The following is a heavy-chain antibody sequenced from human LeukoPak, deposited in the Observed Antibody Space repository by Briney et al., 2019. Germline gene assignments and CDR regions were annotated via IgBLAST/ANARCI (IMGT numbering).Heavy chain of an antibody. CDR1: GYTFTSYG. D-gene: IGHD6-19*01. J-gene: IGHJ6*03. CDR2: ISAYNGNT. V-gene: IGHV1-18*01. CDR3: ARGGYSSGWYRDYCYYMDV. Sequence: VASVKVSCKASGYTFTSYGISWVRQAPGQGLEWMGWISAYNGNTNYAQKLQGRVTMTTDTSTSTAYMELRSLRSDDTAVYYCARGGYSSGWYRDYCYYMDVWGKGTTVTVSS.